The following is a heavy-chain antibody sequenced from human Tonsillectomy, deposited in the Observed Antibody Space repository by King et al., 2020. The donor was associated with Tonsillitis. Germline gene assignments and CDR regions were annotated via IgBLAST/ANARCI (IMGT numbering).Heavy chain of an antibody. CDR2: IIHSGST. CDR3: ARGGGGWSPALDF. D-gene: IGHD6-19*01. Sequence: VQLQQWGAGLLKPSETLSLTCAVYGGSFSGYHWSWIRQPPGKGLEWIGEIIHSGSTNYNPSLKSRVTISVDKSKNQFSLKVISVTATDTAEYYCARGGGGWSPALDFWGQGTLVTVSS. CDR1: GGSFSGYH. V-gene: IGHV4-34*01. J-gene: IGHJ4*02.